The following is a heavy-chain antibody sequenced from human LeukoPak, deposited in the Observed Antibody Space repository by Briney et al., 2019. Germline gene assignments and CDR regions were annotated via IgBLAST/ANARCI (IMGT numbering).Heavy chain of an antibody. Sequence: AGGSLRLSCAASGFTFSSYSMNWVRQAPGKGLEWVSSISSSSSYIYYADSVKGRFTISRDNAKNSLYLQMNSLRAEDTAVYYCARDPDIVATGDAFDIWGQGTMVTVSS. CDR2: ISSSSSYI. J-gene: IGHJ3*02. CDR1: GFTFSSYS. CDR3: ARDPDIVATGDAFDI. D-gene: IGHD5-12*01. V-gene: IGHV3-21*01.